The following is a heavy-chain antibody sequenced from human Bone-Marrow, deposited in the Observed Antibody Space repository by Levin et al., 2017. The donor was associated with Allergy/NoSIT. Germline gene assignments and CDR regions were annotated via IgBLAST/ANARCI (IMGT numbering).Heavy chain of an antibody. CDR2: IDPNSGDT. D-gene: IGHD4-11*01. CDR1: GYTFIDYY. CDR3: ARDRTTVTYNWFDP. Sequence: PVASVKVSCKASGYTFIDYYIHWVRQAPGQGPQWMGWIDPNSGDTKYAQNFQGRVTMTRDTSISTAYMELNRLRSDDTAVYFCARDRTTVTYNWFDPWGQGTLVTVSS. V-gene: IGHV1-2*02. J-gene: IGHJ5*02.